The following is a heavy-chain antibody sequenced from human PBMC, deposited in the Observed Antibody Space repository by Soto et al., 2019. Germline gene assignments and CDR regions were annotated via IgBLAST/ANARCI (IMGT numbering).Heavy chain of an antibody. Sequence: SETLSLTCTVSGGSISSYYWSWIRQPPGKGLEWIGYIYYSGSTNYNPSLKSRVTISVDTSKNQFSLKLSSVTAADTAVYYCARGVWLRFWDYWGQGTLVTVSS. CDR3: ARGVWLRFWDY. CDR2: IYYSGST. V-gene: IGHV4-59*01. D-gene: IGHD5-12*01. CDR1: GGSISSYY. J-gene: IGHJ4*02.